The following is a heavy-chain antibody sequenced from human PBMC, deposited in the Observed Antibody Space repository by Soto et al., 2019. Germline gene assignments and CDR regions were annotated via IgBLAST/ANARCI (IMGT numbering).Heavy chain of an antibody. CDR2: ISYDGSNK. D-gene: IGHD6-6*01. J-gene: IGHJ5*02. Sequence: PGGSLRLSCAASGFTFSSYGMHWVRQAPGKGLEWVAVISYDGSNKYYADSVKGRFTISRDNSKNTLYLQMNSLRAEDTAVYYCAKLAGLEGPQPNWFDPWGQGTLVTVSS. CDR1: GFTFSSYG. V-gene: IGHV3-30*18. CDR3: AKLAGLEGPQPNWFDP.